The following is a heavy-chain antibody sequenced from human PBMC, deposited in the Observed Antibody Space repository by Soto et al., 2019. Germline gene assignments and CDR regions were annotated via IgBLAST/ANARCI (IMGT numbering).Heavy chain of an antibody. CDR1: GFTFDNSL. J-gene: IGHJ4*02. CDR3: ARLNDFWSGYFDH. D-gene: IGHD3-3*01. CDR2: IKEDGSEK. Sequence: GGSLRLSCVASGFTFDNSLMNWVRQAPGKGLEWVANIKEDGSEKYYVDSVKGRFTISRDNAENSLFLEMTSLRAEDTAVYYCARLNDFWSGYFDHWGQGTLVTVSS. V-gene: IGHV3-7*01.